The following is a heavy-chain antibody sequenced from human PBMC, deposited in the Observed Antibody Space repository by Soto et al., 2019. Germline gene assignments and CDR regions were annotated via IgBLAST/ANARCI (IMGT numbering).Heavy chain of an antibody. V-gene: IGHV3-30*18. Sequence: QVQLVESGGGVVQPGRSLRLSCAASGFTFSSYGMHWVRQAPGKGLEWVAVISYDGSNKYYADSVKGRFTISRDNSKNTLYLQMNSLRAEDTAVYYCAQGWGDRAAWGQGTLVTVSS. J-gene: IGHJ5*02. CDR3: AQGWGDRAA. CDR1: GFTFSSYG. D-gene: IGHD3-16*01. CDR2: ISYDGSNK.